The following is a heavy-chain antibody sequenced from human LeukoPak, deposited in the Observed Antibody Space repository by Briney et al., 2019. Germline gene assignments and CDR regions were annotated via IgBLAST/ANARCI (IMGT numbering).Heavy chain of an antibody. D-gene: IGHD3-9*01. Sequence: GASVKVSCKASGYTFTGYYMHWVRQAPGQGLEWMGWINPDSGGTNYAQIFRGRVTMTRDTSISTAYMELNRLRSDDTAVYYCARDLTDNWFDPWGQGTLVTVSS. J-gene: IGHJ5*02. CDR2: INPDSGGT. V-gene: IGHV1-2*02. CDR3: ARDLTDNWFDP. CDR1: GYTFTGYY.